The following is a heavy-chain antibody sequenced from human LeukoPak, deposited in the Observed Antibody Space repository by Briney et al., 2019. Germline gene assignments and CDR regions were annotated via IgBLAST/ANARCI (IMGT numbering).Heavy chain of an antibody. CDR1: GGSISSYY. V-gene: IGHV4-59*08. Sequence: SETLSLTCTVSGGSISSYYWSWIRQPPGKGLEWIGYIYYSGSTNYNPSLKSRVTISVDTSKNQFSLKLSSVTAADAAVYYCARHLDFWSGFPFDPWGQGTLVTVSS. D-gene: IGHD3-3*01. J-gene: IGHJ5*02. CDR2: IYYSGST. CDR3: ARHLDFWSGFPFDP.